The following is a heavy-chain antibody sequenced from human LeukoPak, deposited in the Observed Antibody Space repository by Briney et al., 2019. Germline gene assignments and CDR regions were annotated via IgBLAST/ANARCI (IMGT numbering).Heavy chain of an antibody. CDR1: GGSISSYY. J-gene: IGHJ3*02. CDR2: IYYSGST. V-gene: IGHV4-59*01. CDR3: ARAPAFDN. Sequence: SGTLSLTCTVSGGSISSYYWSWIRQPPGKGLEWIGYIYYSGSTNYNPSLKSRVTISVDTSKNQFSLKLSSVTAADTAVYYCARAPAFDNWGQGTMVTVSS.